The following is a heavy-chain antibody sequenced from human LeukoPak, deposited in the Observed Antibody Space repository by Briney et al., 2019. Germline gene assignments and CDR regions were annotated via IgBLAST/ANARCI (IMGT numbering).Heavy chain of an antibody. V-gene: IGHV4-38-2*01. Sequence: SGTLSLTCVVSGYSISNDNFWCRLRQPPGKGLGWTDNIYHSGGSYYNPSLKSRVTILVDKAKNQFYMKLCSVTAANTGVYYGAKADTTGIHHWF. CDR2: IYHSGGS. CDR1: GYSISNDNF. J-gene: IGHJ5*01. CDR3: AKADTTGIHHWF. D-gene: IGHD1-1*01.